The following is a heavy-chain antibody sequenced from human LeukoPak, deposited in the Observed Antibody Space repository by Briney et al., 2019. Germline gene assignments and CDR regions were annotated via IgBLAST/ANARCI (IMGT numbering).Heavy chain of an antibody. Sequence: SETLSLTCAVNGGSFIEYYWAWIRQVPGKGLEWIGEINHHGNTNYSPSLKSRLSISIDTSNSQFTLKLTSVTSADTAVYYCARGAGGTDFDSGGYYYGGAWGQGTLVTVSS. CDR1: GGSFIEYY. J-gene: IGHJ4*02. CDR3: ARGAGGTDFDSGGYYYGGA. D-gene: IGHD3-22*01. V-gene: IGHV4-34*01. CDR2: INHHGNT.